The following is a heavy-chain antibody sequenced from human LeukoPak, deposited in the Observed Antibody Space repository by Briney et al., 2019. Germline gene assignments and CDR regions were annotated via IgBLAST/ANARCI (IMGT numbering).Heavy chain of an antibody. V-gene: IGHV3-23*01. D-gene: IGHD1-26*01. J-gene: IGHJ3*02. CDR1: GFTFSSYA. CDR2: ISGSGGNT. CDR3: AKDSRYSGNYKAFDM. Sequence: PGGSLRLSCAASGFTFSSYAMSWVRQAPGKGLEWVSGISGSGGNTNYADSVKGRFTISRDNSKNTLYLQMSSLRAEDTAVYYCAKDSRYSGNYKAFDMGGQGTMVSV.